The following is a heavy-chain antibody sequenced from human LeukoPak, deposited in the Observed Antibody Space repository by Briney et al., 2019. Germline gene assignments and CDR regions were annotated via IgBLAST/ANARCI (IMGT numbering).Heavy chain of an antibody. CDR2: INPNSGGT. V-gene: IGHV1-2*04. Sequence: GASVKVSCKASGYTFTGYYMHWVRQAPGQGLEWMGWINPNSGGTNYAQKFQGWVTMTRDTSISTAYMELSSLRSEDTAVYYCARTLRGYSYGDDYWGQGTLVTVSS. J-gene: IGHJ4*02. CDR3: ARTLRGYSYGDDY. CDR1: GYTFTGYY. D-gene: IGHD5-18*01.